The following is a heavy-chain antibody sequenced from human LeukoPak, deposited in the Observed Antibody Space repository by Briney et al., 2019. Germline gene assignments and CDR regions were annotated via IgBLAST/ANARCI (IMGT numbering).Heavy chain of an antibody. CDR2: IDWDDDK. D-gene: IGHD3-22*01. J-gene: IGHJ4*02. CDR1: GFSLSTSGMC. V-gene: IGHV2-70*12. Sequence: SGPTLVNPTQTLTLTCTFSGFSLSTSGMCVSWIRQPPGKALEWLARIDWDDDKYYRTSLKTRLTISKDTSKNQVVLTMTNMDPVDTATYYCAHSLKYYYDSSGYLLGYWGQGTLVTVSS. CDR3: AHSLKYYYDSSGYLLGY.